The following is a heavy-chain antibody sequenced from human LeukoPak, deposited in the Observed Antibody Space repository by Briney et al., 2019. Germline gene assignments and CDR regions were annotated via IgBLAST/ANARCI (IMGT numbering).Heavy chain of an antibody. D-gene: IGHD6-6*01. V-gene: IGHV1-2*02. CDR2: INPNSGGT. Sequence: ASVKVSCKASGYTFTGYYMHWVRQAPGQGLEWMGWINPNSGGTNYAQKFQGRVTMTRDTSISTAYMELSRLRSVDTAVYYCARDFRLPRPGYYYGMDVWGQGTTVTVSS. J-gene: IGHJ6*02. CDR1: GYTFTGYY. CDR3: ARDFRLPRPGYYYGMDV.